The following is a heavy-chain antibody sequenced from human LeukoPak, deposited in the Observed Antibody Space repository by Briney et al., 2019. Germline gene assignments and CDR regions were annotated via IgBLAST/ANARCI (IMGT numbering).Heavy chain of an antibody. Sequence: PSETLSLTCTVSGGSIGNNRYYWGWIRQPPGKGLEWIGNIYYSGDTSYNPSLKSRVTMSVNTPKNQFSLKLSSVTAADTAVYCCARDRIRFGELSYFDYWGQGSLVTVSP. J-gene: IGHJ4*02. CDR2: IYYSGDT. CDR1: GGSIGNNRYY. V-gene: IGHV4-39*07. D-gene: IGHD3-10*01. CDR3: ARDRIRFGELSYFDY.